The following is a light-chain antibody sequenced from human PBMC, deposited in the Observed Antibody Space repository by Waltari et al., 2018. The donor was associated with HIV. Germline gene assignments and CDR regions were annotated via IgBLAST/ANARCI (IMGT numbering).Light chain of an antibody. CDR1: SSNIGAGYD. V-gene: IGLV1-40*01. Sequence: QSVLTQPPSVSGAPGPRVTISCTGSSSNIGAGYDAHGSQQHPGTAPKLLIYGNTNRPSGVPDRFSGSKSGTSASLAITGLQAEDEADYYCQSYDSSLSSYVFGTGTKVTVL. CDR2: GNT. J-gene: IGLJ1*01. CDR3: QSYDSSLSSYV.